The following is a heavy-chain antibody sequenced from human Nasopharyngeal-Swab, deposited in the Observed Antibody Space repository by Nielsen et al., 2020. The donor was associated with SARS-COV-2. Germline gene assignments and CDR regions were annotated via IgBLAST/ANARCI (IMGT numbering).Heavy chain of an antibody. V-gene: IGHV1-18*01. Sequence: ASVKVSCKASGYTFTSYGINWVRQAPGQGLEWMGWISAYNGNTNYAQKLQGRVTMTTDTSTSTAFMELRSLRSDDTAVYYCARDDPESPMVGAWYFDYWGQGTLVTVSS. J-gene: IGHJ4*02. CDR2: ISAYNGNT. CDR1: GYTFTSYG. CDR3: ARDDPESPMVGAWYFDY. D-gene: IGHD3-10*02.